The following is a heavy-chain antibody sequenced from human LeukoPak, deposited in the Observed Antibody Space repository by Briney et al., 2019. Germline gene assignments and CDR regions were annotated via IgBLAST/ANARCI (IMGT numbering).Heavy chain of an antibody. D-gene: IGHD3-10*01. CDR1: GFTFSSYA. J-gene: IGHJ4*02. CDR2: ISYDGSNK. Sequence: GGSLRLSCAASGFTFSSYAMSWVRQAPGKGLEWVAVISYDGSNKYYADSVKGRFTISRDNSKNTLYLQMNSLRAEDTAVYYCAISNYYGSGTNPDYWGQGTLVTVSS. CDR3: AISNYYGSGTNPDY. V-gene: IGHV3-30-3*01.